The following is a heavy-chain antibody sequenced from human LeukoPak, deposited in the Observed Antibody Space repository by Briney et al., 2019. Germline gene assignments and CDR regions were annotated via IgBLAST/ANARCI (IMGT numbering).Heavy chain of an antibody. J-gene: IGHJ4*02. V-gene: IGHV6-1*01. D-gene: IGHD3-10*01. CDR1: GGSISRYY. CDR2: TFYRSKWYN. CDR3: ARTAYYGSGSYHFDY. Sequence: SETLSLTCTVSGGSISRYYWSWIRQSPSRGLEWLGRTFYRSKWYNDYAVSMKSRITINPDTSKNQFSLQLNSVTPEDTAVYYCARTAYYGSGSYHFDYWGQGTLVSVSS.